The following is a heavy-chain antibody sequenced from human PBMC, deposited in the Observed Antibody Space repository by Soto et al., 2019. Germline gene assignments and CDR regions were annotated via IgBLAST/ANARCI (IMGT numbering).Heavy chain of an antibody. CDR3: AKAYFVWSSEQPYYFDY. V-gene: IGHV3-23*01. CDR2: ISGSGGRS. CDR1: RFTFSNYA. J-gene: IGHJ4*02. Sequence: EVQLLDSGGGLVQPGGSLRLSCAASRFTFSNYAMTWVRQGPGKGLEWVSGISGSGGRSYYADSVKGRFTISRDNSKSTLYLQMNSLRAEDTAVYYCAKAYFVWSSEQPYYFDYWGQETLVTVSS. D-gene: IGHD3-16*01.